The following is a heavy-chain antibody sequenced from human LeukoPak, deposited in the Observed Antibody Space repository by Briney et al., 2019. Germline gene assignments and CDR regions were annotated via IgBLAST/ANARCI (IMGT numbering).Heavy chain of an antibody. CDR3: AKDRRYYGSGSYYNPIFDY. V-gene: IGHV3-23*01. CDR2: ISGSGGST. CDR1: GFTFSSYA. D-gene: IGHD3-10*01. J-gene: IGHJ4*02. Sequence: GGSLRLSCAASGFTFSSYAMSWVRQAPGKGLEWVSAISGSGGSTYYADSVKGRFTISRDNSKNTLYLQMNSLRAEDTAVYYCAKDRRYYGSGSYYNPIFDYWGQGTLVTVSS.